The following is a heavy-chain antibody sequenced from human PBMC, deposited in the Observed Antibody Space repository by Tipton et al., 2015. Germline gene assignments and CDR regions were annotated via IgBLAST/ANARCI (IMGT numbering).Heavy chain of an antibody. J-gene: IGHJ4*02. CDR3: ARGAGNSSTWDFDY. CDR2: IHHGGST. V-gene: IGHV4-4*02. D-gene: IGHD6-13*01. CDR1: GDSISSSNW. Sequence: TLSLTCTVSGDSISSSNWWSWVRQPPGKGLEWIGEIHHGGSTYYNPSLKSRVTISVDTSKNHFSLRLSSVTAADTAVYYCARGAGNSSTWDFDYWAQGSLVTVSS.